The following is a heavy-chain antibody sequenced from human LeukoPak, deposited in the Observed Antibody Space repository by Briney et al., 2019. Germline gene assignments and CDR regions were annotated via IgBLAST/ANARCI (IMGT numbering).Heavy chain of an antibody. V-gene: IGHV1-18*01. CDR1: GYTFTTYG. Sequence: GASVKVSCKASGYTFTTYGITWVRQAPGQGLEWMGWISAYNGNTNYAQNLQGRVTMTTDTSTNTAYMELRSLRSDDTAVYYCARDQDPGAFDIWGQGTMVTVSS. J-gene: IGHJ3*02. CDR2: ISAYNGNT. CDR3: ARDQDPGAFDI.